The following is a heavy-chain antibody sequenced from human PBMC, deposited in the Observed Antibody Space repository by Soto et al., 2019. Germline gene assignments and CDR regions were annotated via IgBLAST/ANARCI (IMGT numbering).Heavy chain of an antibody. D-gene: IGHD3-10*01. V-gene: IGHV4-31*03. CDR2: IYYSGST. CDR3: ARESGRGSSGSYYNGPAFDY. J-gene: IGHJ4*02. Sequence: SETLSLTCTVSGGSISSGGYYWSWIRQHPGKGLEWIGYIYYSGSTYYNPSLKSRVTISVDTSKNQFSLKLSSVTAADTAVYYCARESGRGSSGSYYNGPAFDYWGQGTLVTVSS. CDR1: GGSISSGGYY.